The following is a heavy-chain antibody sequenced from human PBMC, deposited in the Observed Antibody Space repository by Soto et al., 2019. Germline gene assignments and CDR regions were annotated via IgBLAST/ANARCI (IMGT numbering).Heavy chain of an antibody. V-gene: IGHV2-5*02. CDR1: GFSLSTSEVG. D-gene: IGHD3-9*01. CDR3: AHRFDWYYFNY. J-gene: IGHJ4*02. CDR2: IYWDDDK. Sequence: SGPTLVNPTQTLTLTCTCSGFSLSTSEVGVGWIRQPPGKALEWLALIYWDDDKRYSPSLRSRLTITKDTSKNQVVLTMTNMDPVDTATYYCAHRFDWYYFNYWGQGSLVTVSS.